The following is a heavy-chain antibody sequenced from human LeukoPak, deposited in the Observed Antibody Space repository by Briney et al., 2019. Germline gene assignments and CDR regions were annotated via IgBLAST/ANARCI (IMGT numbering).Heavy chain of an antibody. V-gene: IGHV4-39*01. Sequence: SETLSLTCTVSDDSISSSSYYWAWIRQPPGTGLEWIGSFYYGGTTHYSPSLKSRVTVAVDTSRNQFSLRLSSVGAEDTAVYCARRSLYSSPRWGQGTLVTVSS. D-gene: IGHD4-11*01. CDR1: DDSISSSSYY. CDR2: FYYGGTT. J-gene: IGHJ4*02. CDR3: ARRSLYSSPR.